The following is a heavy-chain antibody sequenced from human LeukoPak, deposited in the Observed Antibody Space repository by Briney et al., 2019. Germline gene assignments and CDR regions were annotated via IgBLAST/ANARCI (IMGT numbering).Heavy chain of an antibody. V-gene: IGHV3-23*01. D-gene: IGHD3-22*01. CDR3: AKSIPQQYYYDSSGYYYFDY. J-gene: IGHJ4*02. Sequence: GGSLRLSCAASGFTFSSYAMSWVRQASGKGLEWVSAIIGSGGSTYYADSVKGRFTISRDNSKNTLYLQMNSLRAEDTAVYYCAKSIPQQYYYDSSGYYYFDYWGQGTLVTVSS. CDR1: GFTFSSYA. CDR2: IIGSGGST.